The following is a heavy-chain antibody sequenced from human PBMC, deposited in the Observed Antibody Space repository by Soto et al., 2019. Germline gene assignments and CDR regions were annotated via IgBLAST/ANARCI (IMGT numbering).Heavy chain of an antibody. CDR1: GFTFSSYG. J-gene: IGHJ6*02. D-gene: IGHD6-19*01. CDR2: ISYDGSNK. V-gene: IGHV3-30*18. CDR3: AKDLYSSGWYPYYSYGMDV. Sequence: SLRLSCAASGFTFSSYGMHWVRQAPGKGLEWVAVISYDGSNKYYADSVKGRFTISRDNSKNTLYLQMNSLRAEDTAVYYCAKDLYSSGWYPYYSYGMDVWGQGT.